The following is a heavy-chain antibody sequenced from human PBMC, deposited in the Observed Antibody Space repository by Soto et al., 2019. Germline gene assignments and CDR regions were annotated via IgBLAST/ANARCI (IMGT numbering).Heavy chain of an antibody. CDR2: IYYSGST. CDR3: ARGGYYDSSGYYRDY. Sequence: PSETLSLTCTVSGGSISSGGYYWSWIRQHPGKGLEWIGYIYYSGSTYYNPSLKSRVTISVDTSKNQFSLKLSSVTAADTAVYYCARGGYYDSSGYYRDYWGQGTLVTVSS. CDR1: GGSISSGGYY. D-gene: IGHD3-22*01. J-gene: IGHJ4*02. V-gene: IGHV4-31*03.